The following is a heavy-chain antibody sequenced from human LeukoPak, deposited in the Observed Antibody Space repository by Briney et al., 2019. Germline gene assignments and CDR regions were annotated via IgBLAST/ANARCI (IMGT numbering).Heavy chain of an antibody. CDR2: IYHSGST. J-gene: IGHJ5*02. CDR1: GYSISSGYY. V-gene: IGHV4-38-2*02. Sequence: SETLSLTCTVSGYSISSGYYWGWIRQPPGKGLEWIGSIYHSGSTYYNPSLKSRVTISVDTSKNQFSLKLSSVTAADTAVYYCARDLAYLGATSFWFDPWGQGTLVTVSS. CDR3: ARDLAYLGATSFWFDP. D-gene: IGHD1-26*01.